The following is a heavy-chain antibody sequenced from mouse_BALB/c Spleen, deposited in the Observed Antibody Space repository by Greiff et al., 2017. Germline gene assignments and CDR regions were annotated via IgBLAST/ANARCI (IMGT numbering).Heavy chain of an antibody. V-gene: IGHV5-6-5*01. Sequence: EVKVVESGGGLVKPGGSLKLSCAASGFTFSSYAMSWVRQTPEKRLEWVASISSGGSTYYPDSVKGRFTISRDNARNILYLQMSSLRSEDTAMYYCARDYGSSYGYWGQGTTLTVSS. CDR2: ISSGGST. D-gene: IGHD1-1*01. CDR3: ARDYGSSYGY. J-gene: IGHJ2*01. CDR1: GFTFSSYA.